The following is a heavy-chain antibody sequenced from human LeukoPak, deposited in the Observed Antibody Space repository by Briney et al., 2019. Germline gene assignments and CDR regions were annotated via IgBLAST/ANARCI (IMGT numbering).Heavy chain of an antibody. CDR2: ISYDGSNK. CDR1: GFTFRSYG. V-gene: IGHV3-30*18. D-gene: IGHD6-13*01. Sequence: GGSLRLSCAASGFTFRSYGMRWVRQAPGKGLEWVAVISYDGSNKYYADSVKGRFTISRDNSKNTLYLQMNSLRAEDTAVYYCAKDRLAAAGTSEFDYRGQGTLVTVSS. J-gene: IGHJ4*02. CDR3: AKDRLAAAGTSEFDY.